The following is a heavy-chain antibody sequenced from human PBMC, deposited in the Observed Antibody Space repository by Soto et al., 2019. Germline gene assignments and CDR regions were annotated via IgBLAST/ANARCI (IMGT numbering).Heavy chain of an antibody. V-gene: IGHV3-30*03. CDR1: GFTFSSYG. D-gene: IGHD1-26*01. CDR3: AAAPGSAFDI. CDR2: ISYDGSNK. J-gene: IGHJ3*02. Sequence: QVQLVESGGGVVQPGRSLRLSCAASGFTFSSYGMHWVRQAPGKGLEWVAVISYDGSNKYYADSVKGRFTISRDNSKNTLYRQMNSLRAEDTAVYYCAAAPGSAFDIWGQGTMVTVSS.